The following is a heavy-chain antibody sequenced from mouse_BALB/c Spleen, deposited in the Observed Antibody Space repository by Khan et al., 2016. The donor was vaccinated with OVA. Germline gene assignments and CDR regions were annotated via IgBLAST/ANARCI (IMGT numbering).Heavy chain of an antibody. Sequence: QVQLKESGPGLVQPTQSLSITCTVSGFSLTTSGVHWVRQSPGKGLEWLGVIWSGGNTDYNPAFISRLSISKDNSKSQVFFKMNSLQADDTAIYYCARSSYRDDFTYRGQGPLVTVSA. CDR3: ARSSYRDDFTY. CDR2: IWSGGNT. D-gene: IGHD2-14*01. CDR1: GFSLTTSG. V-gene: IGHV2-4-1*01. J-gene: IGHJ3*01.